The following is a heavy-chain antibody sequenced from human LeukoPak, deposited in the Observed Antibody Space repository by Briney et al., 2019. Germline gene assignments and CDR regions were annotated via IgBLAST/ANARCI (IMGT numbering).Heavy chain of an antibody. CDR2: IYYSGST. Sequence: SETLSLTCTVSGGSISSYYWSWIRQPPGKGLEWIGYIYYSGSTNYNPSLKSRVTISVDTFKNQFSLKLSSVTAADTAVYYCARDYGDYRWFDPWGQGTLVTVSS. D-gene: IGHD4-17*01. CDR3: ARDYGDYRWFDP. V-gene: IGHV4-59*01. J-gene: IGHJ5*02. CDR1: GGSISSYY.